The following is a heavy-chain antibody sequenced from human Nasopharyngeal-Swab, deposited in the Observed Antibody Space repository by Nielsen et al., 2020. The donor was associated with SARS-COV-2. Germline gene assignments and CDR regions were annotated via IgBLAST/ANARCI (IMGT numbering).Heavy chain of an antibody. J-gene: IGHJ5*02. Sequence: WIRQPPGKGLEWIGEINHSGSPNYNPSLKSRVTISVDTSKNQFSLKLSSVTAADTAVYYCARGQRGSDPRGIAARRRWFDPWGQGTLVTVSS. CDR3: ARGQRGSDPRGIAARRRWFDP. V-gene: IGHV4-34*01. CDR2: INHSGSP. D-gene: IGHD6-6*01.